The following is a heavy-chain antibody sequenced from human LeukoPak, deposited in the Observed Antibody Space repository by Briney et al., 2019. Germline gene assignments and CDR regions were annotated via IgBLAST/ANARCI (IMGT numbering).Heavy chain of an antibody. V-gene: IGHV3-11*01. J-gene: IGHJ6*02. D-gene: IGHD3-3*01. Sequence: GGSLRLSCAASGFTFSDYYMSWIRQAPGKGLEWVSYISSSGSTIYYADSVKGRFTISRDNAKNSLYLQMNSLRAEDTAVYYCARVGPEKTIYGVIVSRGMDVWGQGTTVTVSS. CDR3: ARVGPEKTIYGVIVSRGMDV. CDR2: ISSSGSTI. CDR1: GFTFSDYY.